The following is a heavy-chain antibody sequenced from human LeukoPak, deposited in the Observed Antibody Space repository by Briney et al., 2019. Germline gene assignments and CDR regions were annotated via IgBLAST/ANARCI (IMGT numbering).Heavy chain of an antibody. CDR3: ARGLRFRVLFLDY. CDR2: INHSGST. J-gene: IGHJ4*02. CDR1: GVTFSSYY. V-gene: IGHV4-34*01. D-gene: IGHD2/OR15-2a*01. Sequence: SETLTLTCAASGVTFSSYYWSWVRQPPGKGLEWIWEINHSGSTNYNPSPKSRITISVDTSKNQFSLKLSAVAAADTAVYYCARGLRFRVLFLDYWGQGTLVSVS.